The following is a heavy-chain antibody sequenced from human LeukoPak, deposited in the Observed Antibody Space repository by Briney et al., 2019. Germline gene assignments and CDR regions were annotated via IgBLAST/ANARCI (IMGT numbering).Heavy chain of an antibody. CDR2: MNPNSGNT. V-gene: IGHV1-8*01. Sequence: ASVKVSCKASGYTFTSYDINWVRQATGQGLEWMGWMNPNSGNTGYAQKFQGRVTMTRNTSISTAYMELSSLRSEDTAVYYCARGRNSNYGLRHNWFDPWGQGTLVTVSS. CDR3: ARGRNSNYGLRHNWFDP. J-gene: IGHJ5*02. D-gene: IGHD4-11*01. CDR1: GYTFTSYD.